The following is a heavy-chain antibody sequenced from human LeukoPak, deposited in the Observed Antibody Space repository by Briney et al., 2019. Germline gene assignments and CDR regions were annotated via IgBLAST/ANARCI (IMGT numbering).Heavy chain of an antibody. CDR1: GYSISSGYY. V-gene: IGHV4-38-2*01. Sequence: PSETLSLTCAVSGYSISSGYYWGWLRQPPGKGLEWIGSIYHSGSTYYNPSLKSRVTISVDTSKNQFSLKLSSVTAADTAVYYCASTIAAAANFDYWGQGTLVTVSS. CDR3: ASTIAAAANFDY. D-gene: IGHD6-13*01. J-gene: IGHJ4*02. CDR2: IYHSGST.